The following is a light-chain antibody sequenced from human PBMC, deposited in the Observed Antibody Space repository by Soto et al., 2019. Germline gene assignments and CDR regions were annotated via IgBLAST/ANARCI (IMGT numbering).Light chain of an antibody. Sequence: DIQMTQSPSTLSASVGDRVTITDRASQSTMNWLAWYQQKPGTAPNILLYDASTLESRVPPRFSGSGSGTEFTPTTSSLQPDDFVTYYCQQYNSNPGTFGQGTKVDIK. CDR3: QQYNSNPGT. CDR2: DAS. J-gene: IGKJ1*01. V-gene: IGKV1-5*01. CDR1: QSTMNW.